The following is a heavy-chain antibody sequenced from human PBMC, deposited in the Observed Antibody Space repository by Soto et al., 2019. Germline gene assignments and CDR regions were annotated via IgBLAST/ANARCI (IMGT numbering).Heavy chain of an antibody. J-gene: IGHJ6*02. D-gene: IGHD3-9*01. CDR2: IYSEGTP. CDR1: GFTVGSNY. Sequence: GGSLRLSCAASGFTVGSNYMSWVRQAPGKGLEWVSVIYSEGTPYYADSVKGRFTISRENSNNTLYLHMNNLRAEDTAVYYCARSTYYDILTGSYYYYAMDGWGQGTTVTVSS. CDR3: ARSTYYDILTGSYYYYAMDG. V-gene: IGHV3-53*05.